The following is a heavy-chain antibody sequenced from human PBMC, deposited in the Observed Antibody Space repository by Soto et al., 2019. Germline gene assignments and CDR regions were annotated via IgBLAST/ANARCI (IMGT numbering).Heavy chain of an antibody. CDR3: ARDRLDTAMVTDTYFYYGMDV. V-gene: IGHV1-3*01. CDR1: GYTFTSYA. CDR2: INAGNGNT. D-gene: IGHD5-18*01. Sequence: ASVKVSCKASGYTFTSYAMHWVRQAPGQRLEWMGWINAGNGNTKYSQKFQGRVTITRDTSASTAYMELSSLRSEDTAVYYCARDRLDTAMVTDTYFYYGMDVWGKATRATVSS. J-gene: IGHJ6*04.